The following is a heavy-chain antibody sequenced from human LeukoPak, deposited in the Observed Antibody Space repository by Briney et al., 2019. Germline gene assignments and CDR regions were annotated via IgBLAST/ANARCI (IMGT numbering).Heavy chain of an antibody. CDR2: MNPNSGNT. CDR3: ARDPSVSGYSFGYFDY. J-gene: IGHJ4*02. D-gene: IGHD5-18*01. CDR1: GYTFTSYD. Sequence: ASVTVSCKASGYTFTSYDINWVRQAPGQGLEWMGWMNPNSGNTGYAQKFQGRVTMTRNTSISTAYMELSSLRSEDTAVYYCARDPSVSGYSFGYFDYWGQGTLVTVSS. V-gene: IGHV1-8*01.